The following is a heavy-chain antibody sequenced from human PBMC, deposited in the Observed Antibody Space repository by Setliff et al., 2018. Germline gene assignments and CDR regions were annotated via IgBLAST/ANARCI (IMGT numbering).Heavy chain of an antibody. J-gene: IGHJ4*02. V-gene: IGHV1-18*01. CDR1: GYKFADYG. CDR3: SRLVRYCTTTTCQRLSGGEY. Sequence: ASVKVSCKASGYKFADYGITWVRQAPGQGLEWTGWIGVYTGKTYYAHKFQDRVTMTTDTSTGTAYLELRSLRSDDTAVYYCSRLVRYCTTTTCQRLSGGEYWGQGTLVTVSS. CDR2: IGVYTGKT. D-gene: IGHD2-2*01.